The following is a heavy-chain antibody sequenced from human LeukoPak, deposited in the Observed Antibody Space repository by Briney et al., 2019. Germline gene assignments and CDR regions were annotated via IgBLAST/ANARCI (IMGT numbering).Heavy chain of an antibody. J-gene: IGHJ4*02. CDR1: GFTFSSYS. V-gene: IGHV3-21*01. Sequence: GGPLRLSCAASGFTFSSYSMNWVRQAPGKGLEWVSSISSSSSYIYYADSVKGRFTISRDNAKNSLYLQMNSLRAEDTAVYYCARDQVNDYGDDTEFDYWGQGTLVTVS. CDR2: ISSSSSYI. CDR3: ARDQVNDYGDDTEFDY. D-gene: IGHD4-17*01.